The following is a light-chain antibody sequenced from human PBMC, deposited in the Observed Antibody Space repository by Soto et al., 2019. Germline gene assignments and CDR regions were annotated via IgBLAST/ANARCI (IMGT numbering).Light chain of an antibody. J-gene: IGLJ7*01. CDR1: NSDVGGYNY. CDR3: TSYTTSSTAV. Sequence: QSALTQPASVSGSPGQSITISCTGTNSDVGGYNYVSWYQQHPGKAPKLMIYAVSHRPSGVSNRFSGSKSGNTASLTISGLQAEDEATYYCTSYTTSSTAVFGGGTKLTVL. CDR2: AVS. V-gene: IGLV2-14*01.